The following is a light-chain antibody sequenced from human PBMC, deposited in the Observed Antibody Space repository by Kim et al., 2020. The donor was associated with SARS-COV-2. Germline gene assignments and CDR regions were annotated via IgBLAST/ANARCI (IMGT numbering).Light chain of an antibody. CDR3: QVWDSSSDHPV. J-gene: IGLJ3*02. Sequence: APGKTARITCGGNNIGSKSVPWYQQKPGQAPVLVIYYDSDQPSGIPERFSGSNSGNTATLTISRVEAGDEADYYCQVWDSSSDHPVFGGGTQLTVL. CDR2: YDS. V-gene: IGLV3-21*04. CDR1: NIGSKS.